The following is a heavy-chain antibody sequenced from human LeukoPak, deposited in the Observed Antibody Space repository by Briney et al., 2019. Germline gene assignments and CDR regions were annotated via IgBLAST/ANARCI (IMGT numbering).Heavy chain of an antibody. CDR3: ARRGSSGWYYFDS. CDR2: IHYSGRT. CDR1: SGSISRFY. V-gene: IGHV4-59*01. J-gene: IGHJ4*02. D-gene: IGHD6-19*01. Sequence: SETLSLTCTVSSGSISRFYWSWIRQPPGKGLEWIGYIHYSGRTDYNPSLKSRVTISVDTSKTEFSLKLSSVTAADTAVYYCARRGSSGWYYFDSWGQGTLVTVSP.